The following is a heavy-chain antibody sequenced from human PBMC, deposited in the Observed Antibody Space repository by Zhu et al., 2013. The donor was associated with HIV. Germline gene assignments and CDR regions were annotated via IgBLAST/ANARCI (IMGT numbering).Heavy chain of an antibody. Sequence: QVQLVQSGAEVKKPGATVKVSCKASGYTFTGYHMHWVRQAPGQGLEWMGWINPTSGGTNYPQKFQGRVTMTRDTSISTAYMELSRLKSDDTAVYYCARMDKGSCTETTCPDWFDPWGQGTLVTVSS. CDR2: INPTSGGT. CDR1: GYTFTGYH. D-gene: IGHD2-8*02. J-gene: IGHJ5*02. CDR3: ARMDKGSCTETTCPDWFDP. V-gene: IGHV1-2*02.